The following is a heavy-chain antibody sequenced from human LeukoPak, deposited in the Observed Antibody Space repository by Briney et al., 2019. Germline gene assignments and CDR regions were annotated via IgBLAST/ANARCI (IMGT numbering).Heavy chain of an antibody. V-gene: IGHV3-21*01. Sequence: GGSLRLSCAASGFTLSSYSMNWVRQAPGKGLEWVSSISSSSSYIYYADSVKGRFTISRDNAKNSLYLQMNSLRAEDTAVYYCATGQHCGGDCYSPLDYWGQGTLVTVSS. CDR1: GFTLSSYS. CDR3: ATGQHCGGDCYSPLDY. CDR2: ISSSSSYI. D-gene: IGHD2-21*02. J-gene: IGHJ4*02.